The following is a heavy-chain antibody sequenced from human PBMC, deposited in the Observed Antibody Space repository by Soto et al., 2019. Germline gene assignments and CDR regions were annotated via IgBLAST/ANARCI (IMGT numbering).Heavy chain of an antibody. CDR2: IYPGDSDT. D-gene: IGHD6-13*01. Sequence: EVQLVQSGAEVKKPGESLKIYCKGSGYSFTSYWIGWVRQMPGKGLEWMGIIYPGDSDTRYSPSFQGQVTISADKSISTAYLQWSSLKASDTAMYYCARTSAAGKYYYGMDVWGQGTTVTVSS. CDR3: ARTSAAGKYYYGMDV. V-gene: IGHV5-51*01. CDR1: GYSFTSYW. J-gene: IGHJ6*02.